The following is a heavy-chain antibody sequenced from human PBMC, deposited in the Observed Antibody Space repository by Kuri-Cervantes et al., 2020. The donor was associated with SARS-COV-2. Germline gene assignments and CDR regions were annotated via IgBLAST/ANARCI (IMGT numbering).Heavy chain of an antibody. D-gene: IGHD1-1*01. J-gene: IGHJ4*02. CDR3: ARGLEGNY. V-gene: IGHV1-18*04. CDR1: GYAFTGYY. CDR2: ISAYNGNT. Sequence: ASVKVSCKASGYAFTGYYMHWVRQAPGQGLEWMGWISAYNGNTNYAQKLQGRVTMTTDTSTSTAYMELRSLRSDDTAVYYCARGLEGNYWGQGTLVTVSS.